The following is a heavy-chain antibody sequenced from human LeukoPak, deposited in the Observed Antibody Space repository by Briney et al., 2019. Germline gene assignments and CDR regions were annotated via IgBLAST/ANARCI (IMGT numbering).Heavy chain of an antibody. CDR3: ARGMDYYDSSGYLYFDY. CDR1: GFTFSGFW. V-gene: IGHV3-7*03. Sequence: GGSLRLSCAVSGFTFSGFWMSWSRQAPGKGLEWVASINSDGSEGYYADVVKGRFTISRDNAKNSLYLQINSLRAEDTAVYYCARGMDYYDSSGYLYFDYWGQGTLVTVSS. D-gene: IGHD3-22*01. CDR2: INSDGSEG. J-gene: IGHJ4*02.